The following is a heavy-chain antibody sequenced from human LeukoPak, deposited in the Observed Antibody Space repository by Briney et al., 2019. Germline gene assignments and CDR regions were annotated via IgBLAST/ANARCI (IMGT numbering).Heavy chain of an antibody. CDR1: GGSISSYY. J-gene: IGHJ4*02. V-gene: IGHV4-59*01. CDR2: IYYSGST. CDR3: ARGAASYDILTGVYFDF. Sequence: PSETLSLTCTVSGGSISSYYWSWIRQPPGKGLEWIGYIYYSGSTNYNPSLKSRVTISVDTSKNQFSLKLSSLTAADTAVYYCARGAASYDILTGVYFDFWGQGTLVTVSS. D-gene: IGHD3-9*01.